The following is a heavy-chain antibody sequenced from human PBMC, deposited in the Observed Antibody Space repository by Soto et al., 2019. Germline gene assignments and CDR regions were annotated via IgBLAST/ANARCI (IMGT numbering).Heavy chain of an antibody. V-gene: IGHV4-34*01. D-gene: IGHD5-18*01. Sequence: SETLSLTCAVYGGSFSGYYWSWIRQPPGKGLEWIGEINHSGSTNYNPSLKSRVTISVDTSKNQFSLKLSSVTAADTAVYYCAREGIMVTTCAFDIWGQGTMVTVSS. CDR2: INHSGST. CDR3: AREGIMVTTCAFDI. J-gene: IGHJ3*02. CDR1: GGSFSGYY.